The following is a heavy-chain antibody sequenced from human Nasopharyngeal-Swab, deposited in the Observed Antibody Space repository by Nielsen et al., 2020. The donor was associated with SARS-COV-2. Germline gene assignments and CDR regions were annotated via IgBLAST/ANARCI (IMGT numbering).Heavy chain of an antibody. Sequence: GKSLKISCVASGFTFSSYAMSWVRQAPGKGLEWVSAISGSGGSTYYADSVKGRFTISRDNSKNTLYLQMNSLRAEDTAVYYCAKDQDPNRGWYFDYWGQGTLVTVSS. J-gene: IGHJ4*02. CDR1: GFTFSSYA. D-gene: IGHD1-14*01. CDR2: ISGSGGST. V-gene: IGHV3-23*01. CDR3: AKDQDPNRGWYFDY.